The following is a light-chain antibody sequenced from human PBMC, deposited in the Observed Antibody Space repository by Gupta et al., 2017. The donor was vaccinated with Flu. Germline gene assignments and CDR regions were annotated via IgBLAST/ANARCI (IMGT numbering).Light chain of an antibody. CDR2: TAS. V-gene: IGKV1-27*01. CDR3: QKYDTAPRT. CDR1: QAISDY. J-gene: IGKJ1*01. Sequence: DIQLTQSPSSLSTSVGDSFTITCRASQAISDYLSWYQQKPGKVPKLLIYTASALQSVVPSRFSGSGSGTDFTLTIGSLQPEDVATYYCQKYDTAPRTFGQGTKVEI.